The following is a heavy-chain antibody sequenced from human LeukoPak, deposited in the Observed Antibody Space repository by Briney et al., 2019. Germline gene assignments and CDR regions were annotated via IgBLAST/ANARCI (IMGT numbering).Heavy chain of an antibody. V-gene: IGHV4-39*07. CDR3: ARVPSYYYYYMDV. J-gene: IGHJ6*03. CDR1: GGSISSSSYY. CDR2: IYYSGST. Sequence: SETLSLTCTVSGGSISSSSYYWGWIRQPPGKGLEWIGSIYYSGSTYYNPSLKSRVTISVDTSKNQFSLKLSSVTAADTAVYYCARVPSYYYYYMDVWGKGTTVTVSS.